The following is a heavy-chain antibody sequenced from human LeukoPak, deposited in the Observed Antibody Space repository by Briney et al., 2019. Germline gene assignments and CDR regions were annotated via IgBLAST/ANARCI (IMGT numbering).Heavy chain of an antibody. CDR1: GYTFTSYG. D-gene: IGHD2-2*01. Sequence: GASVKVSCKASGYTFTSYGISWVRQAPGQGLEWMGWISAYNGNTNYAQKLQGRVTMTTDTSTSTAYMELRSLRSDDTAVYYCARDRQIVVVPAATYYYYYGMDVWGQGTTVTVSS. CDR3: ARDRQIVVVPAATYYYYYGMDV. V-gene: IGHV1-18*01. J-gene: IGHJ6*02. CDR2: ISAYNGNT.